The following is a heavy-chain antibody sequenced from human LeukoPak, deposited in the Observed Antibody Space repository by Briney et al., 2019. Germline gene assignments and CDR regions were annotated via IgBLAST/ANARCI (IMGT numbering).Heavy chain of an antibody. CDR3: SRVGSSSLRDWFDP. CDR1: GFTFSSHA. CDR2: ISYDGSNK. V-gene: IGHV3-30*04. Sequence: GGSLRLSCAASGFTFSSHAMNWVRQAPGKGLEWVAVISYDGSNKYYVDSVKGRFTISRDNSKNALYLQMNSLRAEDTAVYYCSRVGSSSLRDWFDPWGQGTLVTVSS. D-gene: IGHD2-2*01. J-gene: IGHJ5*02.